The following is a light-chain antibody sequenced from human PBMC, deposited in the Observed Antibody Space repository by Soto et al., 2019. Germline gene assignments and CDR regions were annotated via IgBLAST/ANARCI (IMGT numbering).Light chain of an antibody. J-gene: IGKJ2*01. CDR2: KAS. CDR3: QQYYSYS. Sequence: DIPMTQSPSTLSASVGDRFTITWRASQSISSWLAWYQQKPGKAPKLLIYKASSLETGVPSRFSGSESGTEFTLTISSLQPDDFATYYCQQYYSYSFGQGTKLEIK. V-gene: IGKV1-5*03. CDR1: QSISSW.